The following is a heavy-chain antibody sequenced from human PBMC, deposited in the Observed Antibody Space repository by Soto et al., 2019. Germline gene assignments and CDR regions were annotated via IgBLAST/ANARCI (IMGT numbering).Heavy chain of an antibody. CDR2: INSDGSST. Sequence: PGGSLSLSCETSGLTFSSYWMNSVRQAPGKGLVWVSRINSDGSSTSYADSVKGRFTIYRDNAENTLYLQMNSLKAEDTAVYYCVRDRGYPDSFDVWGRGTLVTVSS. D-gene: IGHD3-10*01. CDR3: VRDRGYPDSFDV. V-gene: IGHV3-74*01. CDR1: GLTFSSYW. J-gene: IGHJ3*01.